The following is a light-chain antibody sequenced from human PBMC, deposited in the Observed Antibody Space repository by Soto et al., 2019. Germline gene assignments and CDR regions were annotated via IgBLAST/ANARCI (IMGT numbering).Light chain of an antibody. CDR3: QQYSRSPPIT. CDR1: QSVDSTY. V-gene: IGKV3-20*01. J-gene: IGKJ5*01. Sequence: ELVLTQSPGTLSLSPGERATLSCRASQSVDSTYLAWYQQKPAQAPRLLIYGASSRATGIPDRFSGSGSGTDFTLTINSLEPEDLAVYYCQQYSRSPPITFGQGKRLEIK. CDR2: GAS.